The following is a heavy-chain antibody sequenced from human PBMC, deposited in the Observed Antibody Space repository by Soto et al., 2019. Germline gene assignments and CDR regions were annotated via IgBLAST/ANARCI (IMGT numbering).Heavy chain of an antibody. D-gene: IGHD5-12*01. V-gene: IGHV4-31*03. Sequence: SETLSLTCTVSGGSISSGGYYWSWIRQHPGKGLEWIGYIYYSGSTYYNPSLKSRVTISVDTSKNQFSLKLSSVTAADTAVYYCARDRGYGVNNWFDPWGQGTLVTVSS. CDR3: ARDRGYGVNNWFDP. CDR1: GGSISSGGYY. J-gene: IGHJ5*02. CDR2: IYYSGST.